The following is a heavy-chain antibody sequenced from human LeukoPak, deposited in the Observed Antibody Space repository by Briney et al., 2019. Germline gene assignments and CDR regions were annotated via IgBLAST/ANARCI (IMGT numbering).Heavy chain of an antibody. J-gene: IGHJ4*02. CDR1: GFGFAFSSYA. Sequence: GGSLRLSCATSGFGFAFSSYAVNWVRQAPGKGLEWVSAISGSGDTTYYTDSVKGRFTISRDNSKNTLFLQMNSLRAEDTAVYYCAKDPLVRYYDGTAYYLDYWGQGTLVTVSS. CDR3: AKDPLVRYYDGTAYYLDY. D-gene: IGHD3-22*01. V-gene: IGHV3-23*01. CDR2: ISGSGDTT.